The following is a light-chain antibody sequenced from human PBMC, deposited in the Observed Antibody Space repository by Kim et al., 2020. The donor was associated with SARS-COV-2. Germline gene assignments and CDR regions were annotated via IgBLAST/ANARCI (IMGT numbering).Light chain of an antibody. CDR2: GAS. Sequence: APGERATRYCRASQSVSSSYLAWYQQKPGQAPRLLIYGASSRATGIPDRFSGSGSGTDFTLTISRLEPEDFAVYYCQQYGSSPRTFGQRTKVDIK. J-gene: IGKJ1*01. CDR1: QSVSSSY. CDR3: QQYGSSPRT. V-gene: IGKV3-20*01.